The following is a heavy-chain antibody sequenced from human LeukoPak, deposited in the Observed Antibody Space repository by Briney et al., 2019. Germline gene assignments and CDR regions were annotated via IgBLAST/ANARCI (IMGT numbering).Heavy chain of an antibody. Sequence: PSETLSLTCTVSGGSIINYYWGWIRQPPGKGLEWIGYIYHSGSTKYNPSLKSRLTISVDTSKNQFSLNLRSVAVADTAVYYCARITVTIGPXYWGXGTLVTVSS. CDR2: IYHSGST. D-gene: IGHD4-17*01. V-gene: IGHV4-59*01. CDR1: GGSIINYY. CDR3: ARITVTIGPXY. J-gene: IGHJ4*02.